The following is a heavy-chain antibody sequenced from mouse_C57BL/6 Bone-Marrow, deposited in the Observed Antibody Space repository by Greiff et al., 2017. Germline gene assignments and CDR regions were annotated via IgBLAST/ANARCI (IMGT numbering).Heavy chain of an antibody. J-gene: IGHJ2*01. CDR2: IYPRSGNT. D-gene: IGHD2-3*01. V-gene: IGHV1-81*01. CDR3: ARENDGYMYYFDY. Sequence: QVQLQQSGAELARPGASVKLSCKASGYTFTCYGISWVKQRTGQGLEWIGEIYPRSGNTYYNEKFKGKATLTADKSSSTAYMELRSLTSEDSAVYFCARENDGYMYYFDYWGQGTTLTVSS. CDR1: GYTFTCYG.